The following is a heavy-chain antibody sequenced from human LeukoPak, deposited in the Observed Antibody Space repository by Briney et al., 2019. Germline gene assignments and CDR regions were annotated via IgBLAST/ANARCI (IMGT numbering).Heavy chain of an antibody. V-gene: IGHV4-59*01. D-gene: IGHD1-26*01. J-gene: IGHJ4*02. Sequence: PSETLSLTCTVSGGSISSYYWSWIRQPPGKGLEWIGYIYYSGSTNYNPSLKSRVTISVDTSKNQFSLKLSSVTAADTAVYYCARGLWELTYFDYWGQGTLVTVSS. CDR2: IYYSGST. CDR3: ARGLWELTYFDY. CDR1: GGSISSYY.